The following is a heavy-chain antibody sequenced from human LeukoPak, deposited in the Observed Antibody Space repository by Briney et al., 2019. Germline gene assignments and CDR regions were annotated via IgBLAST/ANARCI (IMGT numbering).Heavy chain of an antibody. CDR2: IYYSGST. CDR3: ARVKGWTTYYFDY. J-gene: IGHJ4*02. Sequence: SETLSLTCTVSGGSMSSYYWSWIRQPPGKGLEWIGYIYYSGSTNYNPSLKSRVTISVDTSKNQFSLKLSSVTAADTAVYYCARVKGWTTYYFDYWGQGTLVTVSS. V-gene: IGHV4-59*01. D-gene: IGHD3/OR15-3a*01. CDR1: GGSMSSYY.